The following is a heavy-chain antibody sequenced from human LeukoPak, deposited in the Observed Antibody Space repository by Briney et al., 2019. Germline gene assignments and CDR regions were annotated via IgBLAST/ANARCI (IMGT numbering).Heavy chain of an antibody. D-gene: IGHD3-3*01. V-gene: IGHV1-46*01. CDR3: ARGNVLYDFWSGYYTVFGDAFDI. Sequence: ASVKVSCKASGYTFTSYYMHWVRQAPGQGLEWMGIINPSGGSTSYAQKFQGRVTMTRDTSTSTVYMELSSLRSEDTAVYYCARGNVLYDFWSGYYTVFGDAFDIWGQGTMVTVSS. CDR1: GYTFTSYY. J-gene: IGHJ3*02. CDR2: INPSGGST.